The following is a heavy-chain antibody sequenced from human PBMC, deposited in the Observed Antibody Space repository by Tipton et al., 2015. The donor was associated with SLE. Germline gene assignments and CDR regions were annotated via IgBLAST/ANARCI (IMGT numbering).Heavy chain of an antibody. CDR3: ARGPVAPL. D-gene: IGHD4-23*01. CDR1: GGSISSSNW. J-gene: IGHJ4*02. V-gene: IGHV4-4*02. Sequence: TLSLTCAVSGGSISSSNWWSWVRQPPGKGLGWIGEINHSGSTNYNPSLKSRVTISVDTSKNQFSLKLSSVTAADTAVYYCARGPVAPLWGQGTLVTVSS. CDR2: INHSGST.